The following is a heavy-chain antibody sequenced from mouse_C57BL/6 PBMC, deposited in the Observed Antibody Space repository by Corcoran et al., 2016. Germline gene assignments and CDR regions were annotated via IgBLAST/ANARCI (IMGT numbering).Heavy chain of an antibody. CDR3: AKEPNWDYAMDY. D-gene: IGHD4-1*01. CDR2: INPNNGGT. CDR1: GYTFTDYY. J-gene: IGHJ4*01. V-gene: IGHV1-26*01. Sequence: EVQLQQSGPELVKPGASVKISCKASGYTFTDYYMNWVKQSHGKSLEWIGDINPNNGGTSYNQKFKGKATLTVDKSSSTAYMELRSLTSEDSAVYYGAKEPNWDYAMDYWGQGTSVTVSS.